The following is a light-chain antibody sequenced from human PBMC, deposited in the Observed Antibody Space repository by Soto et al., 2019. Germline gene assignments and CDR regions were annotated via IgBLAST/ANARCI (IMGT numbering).Light chain of an antibody. V-gene: IGKV1-6*01. J-gene: IGKJ1*01. CDR1: QDIRQH. CDR2: AAS. CDR3: LQNHIYPWT. Sequence: AIQMTQSPSSLSASIGDRVIITCRASQDIRQHLGWYQQRPGQAPKLLLNAASGLQSGVPSRFSGSGSGTYFTLTISSLQPDDLTTYYCLQNHIYPWTFGQGTRVEIK.